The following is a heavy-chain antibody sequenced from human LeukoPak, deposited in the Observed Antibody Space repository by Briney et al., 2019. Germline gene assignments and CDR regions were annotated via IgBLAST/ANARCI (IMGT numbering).Heavy chain of an antibody. D-gene: IGHD2-2*01. J-gene: IGHJ5*02. V-gene: IGHV1-8*03. CDR3: ARTIVVVPPTKIWFDP. Sequence: ASVKVSCKASGYTFTSYDINWARQATGQGLEWMGWMNPNSGNTGYAQKFQGRVTITRNTSISTAYMELSSLRSEDTAVYYCARTIVVVPPTKIWFDPWGQGTLVTVSS. CDR1: GYTFTSYD. CDR2: MNPNSGNT.